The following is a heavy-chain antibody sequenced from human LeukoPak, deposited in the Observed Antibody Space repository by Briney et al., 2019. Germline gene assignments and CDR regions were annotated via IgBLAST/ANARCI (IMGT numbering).Heavy chain of an antibody. J-gene: IGHJ3*02. D-gene: IGHD3-3*01. V-gene: IGHV4-59*01. CDR1: GGSISGDY. CDR3: ARGRFLDAFDI. Sequence: SETLSLTCTVSGGSISGDYWSWIRQPPGKGLEWIGNIYYSGSTKYKPSLKSRVTISVDTSKNQFSLKLSSVTAADTAAYYCARGRFLDAFDIWGQGTMVTVSS. CDR2: IYYSGST.